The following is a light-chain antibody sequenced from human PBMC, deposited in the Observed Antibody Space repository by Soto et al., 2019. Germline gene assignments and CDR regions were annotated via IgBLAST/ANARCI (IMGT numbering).Light chain of an antibody. Sequence: EIVMTQSPATLYESPGERATLSCRASQSVSSNLAWYQQKPGQAPRLLIYGASTRATGIPARFSGSGSGTEFTLTISSLQSEDFAVYYCQQYDNWPLTFGGGTKVDIK. CDR2: GAS. J-gene: IGKJ4*01. V-gene: IGKV3D-15*01. CDR1: QSVSSN. CDR3: QQYDNWPLT.